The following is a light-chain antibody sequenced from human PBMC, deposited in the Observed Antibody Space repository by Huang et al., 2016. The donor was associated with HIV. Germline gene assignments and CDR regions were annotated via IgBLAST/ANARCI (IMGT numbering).Light chain of an antibody. V-gene: IGKV3-20*01. CDR3: QQYGSFPPKLT. Sequence: EIVLTQSPGTLSLSPGERATLSCRASQRVDSSYLAWYQQKPGQAPRLLIYGASTRATDIPDRFSGGGSGTDFTLTITRLEPEDFAVYYCQQYGSFPPKLTFGGGTKVEMK. J-gene: IGKJ4*01. CDR1: QRVDSSY. CDR2: GAS.